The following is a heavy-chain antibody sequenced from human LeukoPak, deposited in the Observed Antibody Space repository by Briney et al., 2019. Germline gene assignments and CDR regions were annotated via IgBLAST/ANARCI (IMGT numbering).Heavy chain of an antibody. CDR3: AVDCSTPSCYGQSAFDI. Sequence: GGSLRLSCAASGFTVSSNYMSWVRQAPGKGLEWVSVIYSGGSTYYADSVKGRFTISRDNSKNTLYLQMNSLRADDTAIYYCAVDCSTPSCYGQSAFDIWGQGTMVTVSS. J-gene: IGHJ3*02. CDR1: GFTVSSNY. CDR2: IYSGGST. V-gene: IGHV3-53*01. D-gene: IGHD2-2*01.